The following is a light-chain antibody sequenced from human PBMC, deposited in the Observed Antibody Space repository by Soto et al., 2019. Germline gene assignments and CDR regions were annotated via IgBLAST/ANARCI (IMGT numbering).Light chain of an antibody. CDR1: SSDVGSYNL. V-gene: IGLV2-23*02. J-gene: IGLJ1*01. Sequence: QSALTQPASVSGSPGQSITISCTGTSSDVGSYNLVSCYQQHPGKAPKLMIYEVRKRPSGVSNRFSGSKSGNTASLTISGLQAEDEADYYCCSYAGSSTPTYVFGTGTKLTVL. CDR2: EVR. CDR3: CSYAGSSTPTYV.